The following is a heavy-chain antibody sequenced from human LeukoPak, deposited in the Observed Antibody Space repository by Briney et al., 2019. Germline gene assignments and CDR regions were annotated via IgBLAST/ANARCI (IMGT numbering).Heavy chain of an antibody. D-gene: IGHD6-13*01. Sequence: SETLPLTCAVYGGSFSGYYWSWIRQPPGKGMEWIGEINHSGSTNYNPYLKSRVTISVDTSKNQFSLKLSSVTAADTAVYYCARVSRYFSSWGDYYYYYMDVWGKGTTVTISS. V-gene: IGHV4-34*01. CDR1: GGSFSGYY. CDR2: INHSGST. J-gene: IGHJ6*03. CDR3: ARVSRYFSSWGDYYYYYMDV.